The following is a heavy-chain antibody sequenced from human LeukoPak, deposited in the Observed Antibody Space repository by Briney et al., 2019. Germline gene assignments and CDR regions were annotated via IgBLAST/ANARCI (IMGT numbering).Heavy chain of an antibody. V-gene: IGHV3-66*01. CDR2: IYSGGTT. Sequence: GGSLRLSCAASGFTVSTIYMSWVRQAPGKGLEWVSVIYSGGTTYYADSVKGRFTVSRDNSKNTLYLQMNSLRAEDTAVYYCARDRGGSRSDCWGQGSLVTVSS. CDR3: ARDRGGSRSDC. J-gene: IGHJ4*02. CDR1: GFTVSTIY. D-gene: IGHD6-13*01.